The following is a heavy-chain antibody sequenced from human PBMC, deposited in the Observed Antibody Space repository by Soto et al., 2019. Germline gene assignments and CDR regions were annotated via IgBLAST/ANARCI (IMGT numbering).Heavy chain of an antibody. J-gene: IGHJ4*02. CDR3: ATGAAAAGTYYFDY. D-gene: IGHD6-13*01. CDR2: FDPEDGET. V-gene: IGHV1-24*01. CDR1: GYTLTELS. Sequence: ASVKVSCKVSGYTLTELSMHWVRQAPGKGLEWMGGFDPEDGETIYAQKFQGRVTMTEDTSTDTAYMELSSLRSEDTAVYYCATGAAAAGTYYFDYWGQGTLVTVSS.